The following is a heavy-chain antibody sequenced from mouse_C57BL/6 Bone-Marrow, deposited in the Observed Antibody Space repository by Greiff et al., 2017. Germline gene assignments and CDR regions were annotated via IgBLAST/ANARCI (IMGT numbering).Heavy chain of an antibody. D-gene: IGHD1-1*02. CDR3: ARNYPAWFAY. Sequence: QVQLQQPGAELVKPGASVKLSCKASGYTFTSYWMQWVKQRPGQGLKWIGEIDPSDSYTNYNQKFKGKATLTVDTSSSTAYMQLSSLTSEDSAVYYCARNYPAWFAYWGQGTLVTVSA. CDR1: GYTFTSYW. CDR2: IDPSDSYT. J-gene: IGHJ3*01. V-gene: IGHV1-50*01.